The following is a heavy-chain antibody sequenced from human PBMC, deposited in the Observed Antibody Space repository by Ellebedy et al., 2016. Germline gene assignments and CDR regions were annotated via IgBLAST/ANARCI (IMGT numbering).Heavy chain of an antibody. CDR2: INWDGGST. CDR1: GFTFDDYT. CDR3: AKGRSSGWYLFDY. Sequence: GESLKISCAAFGFTFDDYTMHWVRQAPGKGLEWVSLINWDGGSTYYADSVKGRFTISRDNSKNSLYLKMNSLRTEDTDLYYCAKGRSSGWYLFDYWGQGTLVTVSS. D-gene: IGHD6-19*01. J-gene: IGHJ4*02. V-gene: IGHV3-43*01.